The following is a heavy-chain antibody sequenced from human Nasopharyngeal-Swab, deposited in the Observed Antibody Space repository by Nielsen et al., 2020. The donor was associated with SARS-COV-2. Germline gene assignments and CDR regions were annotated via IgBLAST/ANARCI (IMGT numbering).Heavy chain of an antibody. CDR2: IDYSGST. CDR1: GSSITSGGSY. Sequence: SETLSLTCTVSGSSITSGGSYWTWIRQHTGEGLEWIGYIDYSGSTYYNPSLKSRISMSADTSKNRFSLRLTSVTAADTAVYYCAREYCGPTTCQRDTDYYYMDVWGEGTTVTVSS. CDR3: AREYCGPTTCQRDTDYYYMDV. J-gene: IGHJ6*03. V-gene: IGHV4-31*03. D-gene: IGHD2-2*01.